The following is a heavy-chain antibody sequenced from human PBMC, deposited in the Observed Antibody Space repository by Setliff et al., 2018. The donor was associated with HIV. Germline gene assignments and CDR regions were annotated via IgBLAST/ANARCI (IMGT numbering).Heavy chain of an antibody. CDR2: IDHRGRP. CDR1: GGSFSDYY. D-gene: IGHD3-9*01. CDR3: AREPHELRYFDWLLYPAYYYYGMDV. J-gene: IGHJ6*02. Sequence: SETLSLTCGIYGGSFSDYYWSWIRQPPGKGLEWIGEIDHRGRPKYNPSLNSRVTMSVDKSRNQFSLKVSSVTAADTAVYYCAREPHELRYFDWLLYPAYYYYGMDVWGQGTTVTVSS. V-gene: IGHV4-34*01.